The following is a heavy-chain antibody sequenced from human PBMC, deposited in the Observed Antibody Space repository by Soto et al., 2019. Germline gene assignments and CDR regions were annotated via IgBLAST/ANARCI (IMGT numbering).Heavy chain of an antibody. Sequence: PSETLSLTCTVSGGSINDFYWSWIRQPPGKGLEWIGYIYYSGSTDYNPSLKGRVTISVDTSKNQFSLKLRSVTAADTAVYYCARVGGLSDRTFNYCRQGTLITVSS. V-gene: IGHV4-59*01. D-gene: IGHD3-16*01. CDR2: IYYSGST. CDR3: ARVGGLSDRTFNY. J-gene: IGHJ4*02. CDR1: GGSINDFY.